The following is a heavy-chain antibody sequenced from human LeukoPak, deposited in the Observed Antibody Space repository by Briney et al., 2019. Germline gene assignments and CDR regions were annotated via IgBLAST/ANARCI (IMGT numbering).Heavy chain of an antibody. J-gene: IGHJ4*02. CDR1: WFTVDDFF. CDR3: AKDYGDYLDYFDY. V-gene: IGHV3-23*01. Sequence: GGSPRTSCAASWFTVDDFFMHWVRQAPGKGLGWVSAISGSGGSTYYADSVKGRFTISRDNSKNTLYLQMNGLRAEDTAVYYCAKDYGDYLDYFDYWGQGTLVTVSS. CDR2: ISGSGGST. D-gene: IGHD4-17*01.